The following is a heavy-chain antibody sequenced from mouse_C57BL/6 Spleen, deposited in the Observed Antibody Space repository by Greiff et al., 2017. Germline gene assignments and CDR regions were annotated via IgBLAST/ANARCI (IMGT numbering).Heavy chain of an antibody. V-gene: IGHV1-9*01. Sequence: QVQLKESGAELMKPGASVKLSCKASGYTFTGYWIEWVKQRPGHGLEWIGELLPGSGSTNYNEKFKGKATFTADKSSNTAYMQLSSLTAEDSAIYYCAGGWFPYAMDYWGQGTSVTVSS. J-gene: IGHJ4*01. D-gene: IGHD2-3*01. CDR3: AGGWFPYAMDY. CDR1: GYTFTGYW. CDR2: LLPGSGST.